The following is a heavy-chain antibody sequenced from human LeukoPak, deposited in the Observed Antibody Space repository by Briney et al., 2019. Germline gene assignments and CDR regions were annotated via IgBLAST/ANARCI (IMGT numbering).Heavy chain of an antibody. CDR1: GYTFTGCY. Sequence: ASVKVSCKASGYTFTGCYMHWVRQAPGQGLEWMGWINPNSGGTNYAQKFQGRVTMTRDTSISTAYMELSRLRSDDTAVYYCARVSYASYCSGGSCYPETIDYWGQGTLVTVSS. D-gene: IGHD2-15*01. V-gene: IGHV1-2*02. CDR2: INPNSGGT. CDR3: ARVSYASYCSGGSCYPETIDY. J-gene: IGHJ4*02.